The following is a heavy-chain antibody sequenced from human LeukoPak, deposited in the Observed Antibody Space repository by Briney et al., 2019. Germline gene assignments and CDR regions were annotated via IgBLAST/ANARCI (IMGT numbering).Heavy chain of an antibody. D-gene: IGHD3-22*01. CDR1: GYTFTSYG. J-gene: IGHJ4*02. V-gene: IGHV1-18*01. CDR3: ARAPIYYDSSGYYPLWSY. CDR2: ISAYNGNT. Sequence: ASVKVSCKAPGYTFTSYGISWVRQAPGQGLEWMGWISAYNGNTNYAQKLQGRVTMTTDTSTSTAYMELRSLRSDDTAVYYCARAPIYYDSSGYYPLWSYWGQGTLVTVSS.